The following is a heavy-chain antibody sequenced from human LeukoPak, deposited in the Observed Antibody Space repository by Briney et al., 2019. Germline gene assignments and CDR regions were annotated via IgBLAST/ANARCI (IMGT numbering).Heavy chain of an antibody. D-gene: IGHD4-17*01. J-gene: IGHJ6*03. CDR1: GCSLSGHY. CDR2: IYYTGTT. CDR3: ARYIRSGDYYMDV. Sequence: PSETLSLTCTVSGCSLSGHYWSWIRQPPGKGLEWIAYIYYTGTTKYNPHLKSRATISVDTSENQFSLKLTSVTAADTALYYCARYIRSGDYYMDVWGKGTTVTVSS. V-gene: IGHV4-59*11.